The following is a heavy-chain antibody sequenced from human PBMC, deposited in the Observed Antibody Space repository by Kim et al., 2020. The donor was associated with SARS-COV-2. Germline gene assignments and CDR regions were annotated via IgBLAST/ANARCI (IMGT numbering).Heavy chain of an antibody. J-gene: IGHJ5*02. CDR3: ARDIPWDYGSGSDYWFDP. D-gene: IGHD3-10*01. Sequence: GGSLRLSCAASGFTFSDYYMSWIRQAPGKGLEWVSYISSSTSYTNYADSVKGRFTISRDNAKNSLYLQMNSLRAEDTAVYYCARDIPWDYGSGSDYWFDPWGQGTLVTVSS. V-gene: IGHV3-11*06. CDR1: GFTFSDYY. CDR2: ISSSTSYT.